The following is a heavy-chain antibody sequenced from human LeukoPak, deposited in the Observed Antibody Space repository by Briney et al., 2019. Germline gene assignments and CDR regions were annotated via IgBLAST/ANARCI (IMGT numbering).Heavy chain of an antibody. Sequence: ASVKVSCKPSGYTFTGCYMHWVRQAPGQGLEWMGWINPNSGGTNYAQKFQGRATMTRDTSISTAYMELSRLRSDDTAVYYCARTPAIAVAGHNWFDPWGQGTLVTVSS. D-gene: IGHD6-19*01. CDR3: ARTPAIAVAGHNWFDP. J-gene: IGHJ5*02. CDR1: GYTFTGCY. V-gene: IGHV1-2*02. CDR2: INPNSGGT.